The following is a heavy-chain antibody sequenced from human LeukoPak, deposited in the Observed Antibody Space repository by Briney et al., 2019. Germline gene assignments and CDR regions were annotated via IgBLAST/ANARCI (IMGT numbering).Heavy chain of an antibody. Sequence: GGSLRLSCTASGFTFGDYAMSWVRQAPGKGLEWVGFIRSKAYGGTTEYAASVKGRFTISRGDSKSIAYLQMNSLKTEDTAVYYCTRDTMVRGVILNWFDPWGQGTLVTVPS. J-gene: IGHJ5*02. CDR3: TRDTMVRGVILNWFDP. CDR2: IRSKAYGGTT. D-gene: IGHD3-10*01. CDR1: GFTFGDYA. V-gene: IGHV3-49*04.